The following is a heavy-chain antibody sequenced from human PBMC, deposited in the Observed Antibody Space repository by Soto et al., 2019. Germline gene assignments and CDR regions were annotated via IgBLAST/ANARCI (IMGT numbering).Heavy chain of an antibody. J-gene: IGHJ4*02. Sequence: SETLSLTCGVSGFPVSYGYYWGWIRQPPGKGLEWLGSIYQSGKTYYNPSLKSRLTLSMDTSKNEFSVRLRSVTAADTAVYFCARLDCSSVSCYNDYWDPGVQVTVSS. V-gene: IGHV4-38-2*01. CDR1: GFPVSYGYY. D-gene: IGHD2-2*01. CDR2: IYQSGKT. CDR3: ARLDCSSVSCYNDY.